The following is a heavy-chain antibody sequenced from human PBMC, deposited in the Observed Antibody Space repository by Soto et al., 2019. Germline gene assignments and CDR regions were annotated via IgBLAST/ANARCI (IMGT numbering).Heavy chain of an antibody. CDR2: IYPGDSHT. CDR1: GYSFTNYW. J-gene: IGHJ6*02. CDR3: AGGGVRGVITRTRDYYGMDV. Sequence: GESLKISCKTSGYSFTNYWIGWVRQMPGKGLEWMGIIYPGDSHTRYGPSFQGQVTISADKSISTAYLQWSSLKASDTAMYYCAGGGVRGVITRTRDYYGMDVWGQGTTVTVSS. V-gene: IGHV5-51*01. D-gene: IGHD3-10*01.